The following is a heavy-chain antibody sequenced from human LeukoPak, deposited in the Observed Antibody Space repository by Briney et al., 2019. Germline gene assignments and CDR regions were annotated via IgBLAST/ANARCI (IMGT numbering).Heavy chain of an antibody. Sequence: GGALRLSCAASGFTFSNYWMHWVRQAPGKGLVWVSRIISAGMSTSLADSVKGRFTISRDNAKNTLYLQMNSLRAEDTAVYYCARDYSSSWYSGLNYWGQGTQVTVSS. CDR2: IISAGMST. D-gene: IGHD6-13*01. J-gene: IGHJ4*02. V-gene: IGHV3-74*01. CDR1: GFTFSNYW. CDR3: ARDYSSSWYSGLNY.